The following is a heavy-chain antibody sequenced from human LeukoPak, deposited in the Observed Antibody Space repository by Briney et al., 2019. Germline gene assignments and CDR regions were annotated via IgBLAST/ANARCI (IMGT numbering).Heavy chain of an antibody. D-gene: IGHD6-19*01. CDR1: GDSVSINSAA. J-gene: IGHJ4*02. CDR3: ARSPSPYSSGWYFDY. V-gene: IGHV6-1*01. CDR2: TYQRSKWYN. Sequence: SQTLSLTCAISGDSVSINSAAWNWIRQSPSRGLEWLGRTYQRSKWYNDYAVSVKSRITINPDISKNQFSLQLNSVTPEVTAVYYCARSPSPYSSGWYFDYWGQGTLVTVSS.